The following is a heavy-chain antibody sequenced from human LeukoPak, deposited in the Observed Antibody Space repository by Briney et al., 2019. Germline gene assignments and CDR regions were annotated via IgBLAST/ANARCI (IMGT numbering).Heavy chain of an antibody. D-gene: IGHD3-10*01. CDR1: GFTFSSNS. J-gene: IGHJ4*02. Sequence: GGSLRLSCAGSGFTFSSNSMSWVRQAPGKGLEWVSSISSTSVYIYYADSVKGRFTISRDNAQNSLFLQMNSLRAEDTAVYYCASGRSGIYYFFDYWGQGTPVTVSS. CDR3: ASGRSGIYYFFDY. CDR2: ISSTSVYI. V-gene: IGHV3-21*04.